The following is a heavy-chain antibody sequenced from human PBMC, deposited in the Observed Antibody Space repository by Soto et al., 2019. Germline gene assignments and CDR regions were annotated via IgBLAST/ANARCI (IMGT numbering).Heavy chain of an antibody. CDR1: GFTFSNSA. D-gene: IGHD2-2*01. CDR2: ISGGGGNT. V-gene: IGHV3-23*01. J-gene: IGHJ4*02. Sequence: GGSLRLSCAASGFTFSNSAMTWVRQAPGKGLEWVAAISGGGGNTYYADSVKGRFTISRDNSQNTLYLKMSSLRAEDTAVYYCATRDIVPAARTDYWGQGSLVTVSS. CDR3: ATRDIVPAARTDY.